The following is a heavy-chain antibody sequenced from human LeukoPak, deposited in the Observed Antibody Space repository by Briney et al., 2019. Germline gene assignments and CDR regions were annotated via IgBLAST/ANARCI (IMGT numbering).Heavy chain of an antibody. D-gene: IGHD1-26*01. CDR2: ISYDAKTI. V-gene: IGHV3-30*18. CDR1: GFSFSSFA. CDR3: AKRLITWDLDY. Sequence: GGSLRLSCTASGFSFSSFAMHWVRQAPGKGLEWVAVISYDAKTIYYADSVKGRFIISRDQSKNTLYLQMNSLRTEDTAVYYCAKRLITWDLDYWGQGARVTVTT. J-gene: IGHJ4*02.